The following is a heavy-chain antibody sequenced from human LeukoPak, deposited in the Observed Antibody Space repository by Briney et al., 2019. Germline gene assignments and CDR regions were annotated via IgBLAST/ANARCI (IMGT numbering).Heavy chain of an antibody. CDR2: IYHSGST. CDR1: GGSISSSNW. Sequence: SGTLSLTCAVSGGSISSSNWWSWVRQPPGKGLEWIGEIYHSGSTYYNPSLKSRVTISVDTSKNQFSLKLSSVTAADTAVYYCARVGSSWYHDYWGQGTLVTVSS. CDR3: ARVGSSWYHDY. V-gene: IGHV4-4*02. J-gene: IGHJ4*02. D-gene: IGHD6-13*01.